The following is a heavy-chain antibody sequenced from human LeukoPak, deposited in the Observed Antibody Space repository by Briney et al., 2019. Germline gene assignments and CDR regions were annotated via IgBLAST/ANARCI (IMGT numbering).Heavy chain of an antibody. CDR1: GYTFTNYA. CDR2: INAGNGNT. V-gene: IGHV1-3*01. J-gene: IGHJ4*02. CDR3: ARDCSSTSCYANFDY. Sequence: ASVTVSCTASGYTFTNYAMHWVRQAPGQRLEWMGCINAGNGNTKYSQKFQGRVTITRDTSASTAYMELSSLRSEDTAVYYCARDCSSTSCYANFDYWGQGTLVTVSS. D-gene: IGHD2-2*01.